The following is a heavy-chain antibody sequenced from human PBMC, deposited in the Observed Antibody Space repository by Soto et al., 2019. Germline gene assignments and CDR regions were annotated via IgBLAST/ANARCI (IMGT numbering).Heavy chain of an antibody. CDR1: GFTVSSNY. J-gene: IGHJ1*01. CDR2: IYSGGST. Sequence: EVQLVESGGGLIQPGGSLRLSCAASGFTVSSNYMSWVRQAPGKGLEWGSGIYSGGSTYYADSVKGRFTISRDDSKNTLYLQMISLRAEDTAVYYCARDRVESGYPEYFQHWGQGTLVTVSS. V-gene: IGHV3-53*01. D-gene: IGHD3-22*01. CDR3: ARDRVESGYPEYFQH.